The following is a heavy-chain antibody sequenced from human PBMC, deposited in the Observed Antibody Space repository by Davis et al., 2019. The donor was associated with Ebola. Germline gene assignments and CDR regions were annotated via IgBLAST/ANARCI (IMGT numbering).Heavy chain of an antibody. CDR3: ARDLWTYYYGMDV. CDR2: IYYSGST. V-gene: IGHV4-59*01. CDR1: GGPISSYY. J-gene: IGHJ6*02. Sequence: GSLRLSCTAPGGPISSYYWSWIRQPPGKGLEWIGYIYYSGSTNYNPSLKSRVTISVDTSKNQFSLKRSSVTAAGTAVYYCARDLWTYYYGMDVWGQGTTVTVSS. D-gene: IGHD3/OR15-3a*01.